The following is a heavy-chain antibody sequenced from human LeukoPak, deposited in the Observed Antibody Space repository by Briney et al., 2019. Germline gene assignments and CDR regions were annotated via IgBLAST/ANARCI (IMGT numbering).Heavy chain of an antibody. CDR1: GGSISSSSYY. V-gene: IGHV4-39*07. J-gene: IGHJ4*02. Sequence: SETLSLTCTVSGGSISSSSYYWGWIRQPPGKGLEWIGSIYYSGSTYYNPSLKSRVTISVDTSKNQFSLKLSSVTAADTAVYYCARDLGQQLVRGGFDYWGQGTLVTVSS. CDR3: ARDLGQQLVRGGFDY. CDR2: IYYSGST. D-gene: IGHD6-13*01.